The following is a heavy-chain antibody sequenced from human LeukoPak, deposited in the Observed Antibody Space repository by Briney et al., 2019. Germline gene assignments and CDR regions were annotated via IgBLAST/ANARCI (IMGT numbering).Heavy chain of an antibody. D-gene: IGHD2-21*01. CDR2: IYSGGST. V-gene: IGHV3-53*01. J-gene: IGHJ6*04. CDR3: ARDIGDPYYYYYGMDV. CDR1: GFTVSSNY. Sequence: GGSLRLSCAASGFTVSSNYMSWVRQAPGKGLEWVSVIYSGGSTYYADSVKGRFTISRDNSKNTLYLQMNGLRAEDTAVYYCARDIGDPYYYYYGMDVWGKGTTVTVSS.